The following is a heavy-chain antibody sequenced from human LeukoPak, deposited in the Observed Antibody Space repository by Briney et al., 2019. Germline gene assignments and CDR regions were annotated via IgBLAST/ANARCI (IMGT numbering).Heavy chain of an antibody. V-gene: IGHV3-23*01. D-gene: IGHD3-22*01. Sequence: GGSLRLSCAASGFTFSNYAMSWVRQAPGKGLEWVSAISGSASSTYHADSVKGRFTISRDNSKNTLYLQMNSLRAEDTAVYYCAREGTKYDSSGYYLGHQFDYWGQGTLVTVSS. J-gene: IGHJ4*02. CDR1: GFTFSNYA. CDR2: ISGSASST. CDR3: AREGTKYDSSGYYLGHQFDY.